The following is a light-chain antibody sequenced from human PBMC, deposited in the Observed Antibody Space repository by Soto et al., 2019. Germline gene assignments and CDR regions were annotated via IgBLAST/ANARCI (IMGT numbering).Light chain of an antibody. CDR1: SSNIGSNY. CDR2: RNN. Sequence: QSVLTQPPSASGTPGQRVTISCSGSSSNIGSNYVYRYHQLPGTAPKLLLYRNNHRPPGVPHQFSASTSCPSAALAIIGLRSEDEAAYYCSECDDSLRGVVFGGGTQLTVL. J-gene: IGLJ2*01. CDR3: SECDDSLRGVV. V-gene: IGLV1-47*01.